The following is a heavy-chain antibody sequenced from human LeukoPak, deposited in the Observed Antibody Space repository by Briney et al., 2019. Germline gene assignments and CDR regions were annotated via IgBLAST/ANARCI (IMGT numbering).Heavy chain of an antibody. CDR2: IIPLLGTP. D-gene: IGHD3-10*01. Sequence: SVEVSCKASGGAFSNYAMNWVRQAPGQGLEWMGGIIPLLGTPSYAQKFQGRVTITADESTTTAYMELSSLRSEDTAVYYCARWTHGSGAGFFIHWGQGTLVTVSS. J-gene: IGHJ1*01. V-gene: IGHV1-69*01. CDR1: GGAFSNYA. CDR3: ARWTHGSGAGFFIH.